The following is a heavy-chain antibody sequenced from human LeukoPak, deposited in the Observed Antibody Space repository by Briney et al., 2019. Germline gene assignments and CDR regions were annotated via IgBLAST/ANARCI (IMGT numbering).Heavy chain of an antibody. D-gene: IGHD3-22*01. J-gene: IGHJ4*02. CDR3: ARFVHSSGYYYVRGFDY. V-gene: IGHV4-38-2*02. CDR1: GYSISSGYY. Sequence: SETLSLTCTVSGYSISSGYYWGWIRQPPGKGLEWIGSIYHSGSTYYNPSLKSRVTISVDTSKNQFSLKLSSVTAADTAVYYCARFVHSSGYYYVRGFDYWGQGTLVTVSS. CDR2: IYHSGST.